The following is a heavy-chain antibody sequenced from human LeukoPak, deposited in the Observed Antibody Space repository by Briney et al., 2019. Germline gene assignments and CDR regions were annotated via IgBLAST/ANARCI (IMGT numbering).Heavy chain of an antibody. V-gene: IGHV3-48*04. CDR3: ARETGSGYDWGGRDY. CDR1: GFTFSSYS. CDR2: ISSSSDSR. J-gene: IGHJ4*02. D-gene: IGHD5-12*01. Sequence: QAGGSLRLSCAASGFTFSSYSMNWVRQAPGKGLEWVSYISSSSDSRYYADSVKGRFTISRDNAKNSLFLQMNSLRAEDTAVYYCARETGSGYDWGGRDYWGQGTLVTVSS.